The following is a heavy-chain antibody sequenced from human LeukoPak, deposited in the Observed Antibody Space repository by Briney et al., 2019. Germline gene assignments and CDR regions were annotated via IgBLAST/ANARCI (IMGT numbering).Heavy chain of an antibody. V-gene: IGHV1-2*02. CDR1: GYTFTGYY. J-gene: IGHJ5*02. CDR2: INPNSGGT. D-gene: IGHD3-9*01. CDR3: ARELYDILTGYYPPQRWFDP. Sequence: ASAKVSCKASGYTFTGYYMHWVRQAPRQGLKWMGWINPNSGGTNYAQKFQGRVTMTRDTSISTAYMELSRLRSDDTAVYYCARELYDILTGYYPPQRWFDPWGQGTLVTVSS.